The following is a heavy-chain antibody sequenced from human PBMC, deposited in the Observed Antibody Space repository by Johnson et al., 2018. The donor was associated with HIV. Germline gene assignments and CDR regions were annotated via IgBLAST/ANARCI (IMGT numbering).Heavy chain of an antibody. D-gene: IGHD3-10*01. CDR2: ISYDGSNK. Sequence: QVQLVESGGGVVQPGRSLRLSCAASGFTFSSYAMHWVRQAPGKGLEWVAVISYDGSNKYYADSVKGRFTISRDNSTNTLYLQMNSLRAEDTAVYYCARDLNRYYYGSVKAFDIWGQGTMVTVSS. CDR1: GFTFSSYA. J-gene: IGHJ3*02. V-gene: IGHV3-30*04. CDR3: ARDLNRYYYGSVKAFDI.